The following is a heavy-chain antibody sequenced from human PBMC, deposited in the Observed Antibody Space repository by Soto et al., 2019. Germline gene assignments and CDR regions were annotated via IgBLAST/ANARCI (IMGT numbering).Heavy chain of an antibody. CDR1: GFTFTSYA. J-gene: IGHJ6*02. Sequence: QVQLVQSGAEVKKPGASVKVSCKASGFTFTSYAMHWVRQAPGQRLEWMGWINAGNGNTKYSQKFQGRVTITRDTSASTAYMELSSLRSEDTAVYYCARTVGYYYGMDVWGQGTTVTVSS. CDR3: ARTVGYYYGMDV. V-gene: IGHV1-3*01. CDR2: INAGNGNT. D-gene: IGHD4-17*01.